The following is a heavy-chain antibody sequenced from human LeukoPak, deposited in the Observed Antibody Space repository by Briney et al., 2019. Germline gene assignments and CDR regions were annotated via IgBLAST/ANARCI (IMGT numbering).Heavy chain of an antibody. Sequence: GGSLRLSCAASGFTFSDYYMSWIRQAPGKGLEWVSYISSSGSTIYYADFVKGRFTISRDNSKNTLYLQMNSLRAEDTAVYYCARMERVTFDYWGQGTLVTVSS. J-gene: IGHJ4*02. CDR3: ARMERVTFDY. D-gene: IGHD1-1*01. CDR1: GFTFSDYY. V-gene: IGHV3-11*04. CDR2: ISSSGSTI.